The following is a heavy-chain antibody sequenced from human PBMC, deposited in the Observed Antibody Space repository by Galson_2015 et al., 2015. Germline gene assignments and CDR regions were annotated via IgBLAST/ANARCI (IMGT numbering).Heavy chain of an antibody. V-gene: IGHV4-59*12. D-gene: IGHD4-17*01. J-gene: IGHJ4*02. Sequence: ETLSLTCTVSGGSISSYYWSWIRQPPGKGLEWIGYIYYSGSTNYNPSLKSRVTISVDTSKNQFSLKLSSVTAADTAVYYCARDNYGDYPRFDYWGQGTLVTVSS. CDR2: IYYSGST. CDR1: GGSISSYY. CDR3: ARDNYGDYPRFDY.